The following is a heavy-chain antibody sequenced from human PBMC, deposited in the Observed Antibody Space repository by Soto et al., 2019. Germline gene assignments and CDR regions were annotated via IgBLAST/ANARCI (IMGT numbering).Heavy chain of an antibody. V-gene: IGHV3-11*01. J-gene: IGHJ4*02. CDR1: GFTFSDYY. CDR2: ISSSGNTI. Sequence: PGGSLRLSCAASGFTFSDYYMSWIRQAPGKGLEWVSYISSSGNTIYYADSVKGRFTISRDNAKNSLYLQMNSLRAEDTAVYYCAGNSGTYFTYFDYWGQGTLVTVSS. D-gene: IGHD1-26*01. CDR3: AGNSGTYFTYFDY.